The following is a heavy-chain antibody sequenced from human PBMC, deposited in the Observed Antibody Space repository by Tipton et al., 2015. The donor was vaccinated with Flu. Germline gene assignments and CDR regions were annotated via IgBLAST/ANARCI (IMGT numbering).Heavy chain of an antibody. Sequence: QVQLVQSGGGLFKPGGSLRLPCAASGFTFGNYYMSWIRQAPGKGLEWVSYISSSGSTIYYADSVKGRFTISRDNAENSLYLQMNSLRAEDTAVYYCARAIVVVPAAANWFDPWGQGTLVTVSS. V-gene: IGHV3-11*01. D-gene: IGHD2-2*01. CDR2: ISSSGSTI. CDR1: GFTFGNYY. CDR3: ARAIVVVPAAANWFDP. J-gene: IGHJ5*02.